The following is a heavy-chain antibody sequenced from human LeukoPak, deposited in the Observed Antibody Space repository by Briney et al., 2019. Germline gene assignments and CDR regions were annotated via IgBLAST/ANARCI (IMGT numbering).Heavy chain of an antibody. CDR1: GGSISSSNW. CDR3: ARDLGSEVFYFDY. J-gene: IGHJ4*02. V-gene: IGHV4-4*02. CDR2: IYHSGST. D-gene: IGHD6-19*01. Sequence: SGTLSLTCAVSGGSISSSNWWSWVRQPPGKGLEWIGEIYHSGSTNYNPSLKSRVTISVDKSKNQFSLKLSSVTAADTAVYYCARDLGSEVFYFDYWGQGTLVTVSS.